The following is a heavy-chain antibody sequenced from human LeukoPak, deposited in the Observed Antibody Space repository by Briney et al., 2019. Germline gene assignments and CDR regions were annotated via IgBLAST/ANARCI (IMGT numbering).Heavy chain of an antibody. Sequence: SETLSLTCTVSGGSISSGSYSWTWIRQAPGKGLEWIGYMFQSGNTQYNPSLKGRVIISVDRSRDQFSLKLRSMTAADTGVYFCARGDTAYYSDVFDVWGQGTMVTVSS. CDR2: MFQSGNT. V-gene: IGHV4-30-2*01. J-gene: IGHJ3*01. CDR3: ARGDTAYYSDVFDV. D-gene: IGHD1-26*01. CDR1: GGSISSGSYS.